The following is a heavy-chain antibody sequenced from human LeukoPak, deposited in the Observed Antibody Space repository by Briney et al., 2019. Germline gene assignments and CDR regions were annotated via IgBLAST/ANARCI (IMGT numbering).Heavy chain of an antibody. Sequence: GGSLRLSCASSGFTFNNYAMTWVRQAPGKGLEWVSSITASGGSTYCADSAKGRFTISRDDSKNTLYLQMSSLRAEYTAVYYCARDYPTSGIVTIFDCWGQGTLVTVSS. CDR2: ITASGGST. CDR3: ARDYPTSGIVTIFDC. J-gene: IGHJ4*02. CDR1: GFTFNNYA. D-gene: IGHD1-1*01. V-gene: IGHV3-23*01.